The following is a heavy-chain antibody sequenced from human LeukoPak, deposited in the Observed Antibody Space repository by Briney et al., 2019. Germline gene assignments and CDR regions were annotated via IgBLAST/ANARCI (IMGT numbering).Heavy chain of an antibody. Sequence: SETLSLTCTVQGGSLSGAYWTWIRQPPGKGLEWIGEINHTGSTNYNPSFKSRVPMSADTPKTQFSLNLTSVTAADTALYYCARGPVRLARPYDFWGQGTLVTVSS. CDR3: ARGPVRLARPYDF. V-gene: IGHV4-34*01. CDR1: GGSLSGAY. J-gene: IGHJ4*02. D-gene: IGHD3-9*01. CDR2: INHTGST.